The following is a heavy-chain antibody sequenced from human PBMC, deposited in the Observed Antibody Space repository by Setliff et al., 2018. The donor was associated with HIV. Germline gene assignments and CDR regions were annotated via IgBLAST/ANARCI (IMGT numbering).Heavy chain of an antibody. CDR1: GGTFSSYA. D-gene: IGHD5-12*01. J-gene: IGHJ3*02. CDR3: ASAGAWQRNALDI. V-gene: IGHV1-18*01. CDR2: ISAYNGNT. Sequence: ASVKVSCKASGGTFSSYAISWVRQAPGQGLEWMGWISAYNGNTNYAQKLQGRVTMTTDTSTSTAYMELRSLRSEDTAVYYCASAGAWQRNALDIWGQGTMVTVSS.